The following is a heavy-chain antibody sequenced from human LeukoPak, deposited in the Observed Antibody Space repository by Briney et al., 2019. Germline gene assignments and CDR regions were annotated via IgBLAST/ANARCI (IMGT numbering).Heavy chain of an antibody. CDR2: IYYSGST. CDR1: RGSISSYY. CDR3: ARGAGKYYFHGMDV. Sequence: SETLSLTCIVSRGSISSYYWSWIRQPPGKGLEWIGHIYYSGSTNFNPSLKSRVTLSLDTSKNQFSLKLISVTAADTAVYYCARGAGKYYFHGMDVWGQGTTVTVSS. V-gene: IGHV4-59*01. J-gene: IGHJ6*02.